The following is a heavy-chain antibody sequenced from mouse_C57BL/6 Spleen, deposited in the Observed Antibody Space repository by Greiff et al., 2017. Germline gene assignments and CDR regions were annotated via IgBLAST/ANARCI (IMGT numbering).Heavy chain of an antibody. V-gene: IGHV14-4*01. J-gene: IGHJ3*01. D-gene: IGHD2-12*01. Sequence: VQLQQSGAELVRPGASVKLSCTASGFNIKDDYMHWVKQRPEQGLEWIGWIDPANGDTEYASKFQGKATITADTSSNTAYLQLSSLTSEDTAVYYCTLYYSVGSAYWGQGTLVTVSA. CDR1: GFNIKDDY. CDR3: TLYYSVGSAY. CDR2: IDPANGDT.